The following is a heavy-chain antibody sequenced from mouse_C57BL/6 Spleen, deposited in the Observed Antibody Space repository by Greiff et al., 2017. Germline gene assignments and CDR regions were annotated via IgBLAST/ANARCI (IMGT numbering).Heavy chain of an antibody. J-gene: IGHJ2*01. CDR1: GYTFTSYW. D-gene: IGHD3-2*02. Sequence: QVQLQQPGAELVRPGSSVKLSCKASGYTFTSYWMHWVKQRPIQGLEWIGNIDPSDSETHYNQKFKDKATLTVDKSSSTAYMQLSSLPSEDSAVYYCGRTPAAQATEYYFDYWGQGTTLTVSS. CDR2: IDPSDSET. V-gene: IGHV1-52*01. CDR3: GRTPAAQATEYYFDY.